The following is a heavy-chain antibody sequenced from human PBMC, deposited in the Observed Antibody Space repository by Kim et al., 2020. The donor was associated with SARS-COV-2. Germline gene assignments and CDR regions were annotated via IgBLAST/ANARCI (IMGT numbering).Heavy chain of an antibody. Sequence: GGSLRLSCAASGFTFSSYEMNWVRQALGKGLEWVSYISSSGSTIYYADSVKGRFTISRDNAKNSLYLQMNSLRAEDTAVYYCARVIYDSSGYGDAFDIWGQGTMVTVSS. J-gene: IGHJ3*02. CDR2: ISSSGSTI. D-gene: IGHD3-22*01. CDR1: GFTFSSYE. CDR3: ARVIYDSSGYGDAFDI. V-gene: IGHV3-48*03.